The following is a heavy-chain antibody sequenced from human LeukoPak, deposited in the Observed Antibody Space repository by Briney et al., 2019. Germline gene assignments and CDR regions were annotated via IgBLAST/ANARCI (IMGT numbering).Heavy chain of an antibody. CDR3: ARSIEYWFDP. CDR2: IYYSGST. CDR1: GGSISSSSYY. J-gene: IGHJ5*02. V-gene: IGHV4-39*01. Sequence: SETLSLTCTVSGGSISSSSYYWGWIRQPPGKGLEWIGSIYYSGSTYYNPSLKSRVTISVDTSKNQFSLKLSSVTAADTAVYYCARSIEYWFDPWGQGTLVTVSS.